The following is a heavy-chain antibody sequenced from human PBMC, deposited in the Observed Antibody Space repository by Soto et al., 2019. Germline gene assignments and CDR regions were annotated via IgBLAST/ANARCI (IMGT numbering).Heavy chain of an antibody. CDR1: GFTFSSYA. D-gene: IGHD1-7*01. J-gene: IGHJ6*02. Sequence: GGSLRLSCASSGFTFSSYAMSLVRQAPGKGLEWVSAISGSGGSTYYADSVKGRFTISRDNSKNTLYLQMNSLRAEDTAVYYCAKLINWNYDYYYGMDVWGQGTTVTVSS. CDR3: AKLINWNYDYYYGMDV. V-gene: IGHV3-23*01. CDR2: ISGSGGST.